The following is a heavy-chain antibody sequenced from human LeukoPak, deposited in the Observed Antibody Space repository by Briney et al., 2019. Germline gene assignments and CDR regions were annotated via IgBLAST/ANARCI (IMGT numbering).Heavy chain of an antibody. CDR1: GFTFSSYA. CDR3: AKDRGGDDILTVVDY. Sequence: GGSLRLSCAASGFTFSSYAMSWVRQAPGRGLEWVSTISISGYSTYYADSVKGRFTISRDNSKNTLYLQMNSLRAEDTAVYYCAKDRGGDDILTVVDYWGQGTLVTVSS. J-gene: IGHJ4*02. D-gene: IGHD3-9*01. CDR2: ISISGYST. V-gene: IGHV3-23*01.